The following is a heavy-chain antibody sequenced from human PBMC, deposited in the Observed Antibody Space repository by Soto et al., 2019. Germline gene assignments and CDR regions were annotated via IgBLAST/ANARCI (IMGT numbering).Heavy chain of an antibody. CDR2: VIPIFGTA. CDR3: ARASVVPLIYYYYGMDV. CDR1: GGTFSSYA. V-gene: IGHV1-69*01. J-gene: IGHJ6*02. D-gene: IGHD3-22*01. Sequence: QVQLVQSGAEVQKPGSSVKVSCKASGGTFSSYAISWVRQAPGQGLEWMGGVIPIFGTANYAQKFQGRVTITADESTSSAYMELSSLRSEDTAVYYCARASVVPLIYYYYGMDVWGQGTTVTVSS.